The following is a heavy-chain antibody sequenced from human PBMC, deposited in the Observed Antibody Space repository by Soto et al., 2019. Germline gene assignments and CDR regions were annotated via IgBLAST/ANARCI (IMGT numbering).Heavy chain of an antibody. J-gene: IGHJ6*02. CDR2: IYYTGST. D-gene: IGHD4-17*01. Sequence: QVQLQESGPGVVKPSQTLSLTCTVPGGSFSSGDYYWSWVRQPPGKGLEWIGYIYYTGSTFNNPSLKSRVYIAIDTSKTQFSLNLSSVTAADTAVYYCARIHFGDEPSYYYYGMDVWGQVPTVTVSS. CDR1: GGSFSSGDYY. CDR3: ARIHFGDEPSYYYYGMDV. V-gene: IGHV4-30-4*01.